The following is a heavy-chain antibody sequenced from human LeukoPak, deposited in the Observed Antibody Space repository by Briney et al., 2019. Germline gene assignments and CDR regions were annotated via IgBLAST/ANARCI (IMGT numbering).Heavy chain of an antibody. CDR1: GFTFSSYG. CDR3: AKDIGGDTAMVAVDY. D-gene: IGHD5-18*01. Sequence: GRSLRLSRAASGFTFSSYGMHWVRQAPGKGLEWVAVIWYDGSNKYYADSVKGRFTISRDNSKNTLYLQMNSLRAEDTAVYYCAKDIGGDTAMVAVDYWGQGTLVTVSS. J-gene: IGHJ4*02. CDR2: IWYDGSNK. V-gene: IGHV3-33*06.